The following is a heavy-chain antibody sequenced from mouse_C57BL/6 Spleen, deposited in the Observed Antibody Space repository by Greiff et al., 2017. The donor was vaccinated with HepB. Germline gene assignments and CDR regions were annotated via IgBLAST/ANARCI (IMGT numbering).Heavy chain of an antibody. CDR3: ARAGTGGFAY. CDR1: GYSITSGYD. J-gene: IGHJ3*01. D-gene: IGHD3-3*01. CDR2: ISYSGST. Sequence: DVKLQESGPGMVKPSQSLSLTCTVTGYSITSGYDWHWIRHFPGNKLEWMGYISYSGSTNYNPSLKSRISITHDTSKNHFFLKLNSVTTEDTATYYCARAGTGGFAYWGQGTLVTVSA. V-gene: IGHV3-1*01.